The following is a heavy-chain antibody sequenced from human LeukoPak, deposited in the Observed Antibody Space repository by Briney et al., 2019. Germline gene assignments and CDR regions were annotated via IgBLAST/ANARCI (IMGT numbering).Heavy chain of an antibody. J-gene: IGHJ4*02. CDR2: INPNSGGT. CDR3: AREGLVGATIGYFDY. CDR1: GYTFTSYA. V-gene: IGHV1-2*02. Sequence: PSVKVSCKASGYTFTSYAMNWVRQAPGQGLEWMGWINPNSGGTNYTQKFQGRVTMTRDTSISTAYMELSRLRSDDTAVYYCAREGLVGATIGYFDYWGQGTLVTVSS. D-gene: IGHD1-26*01.